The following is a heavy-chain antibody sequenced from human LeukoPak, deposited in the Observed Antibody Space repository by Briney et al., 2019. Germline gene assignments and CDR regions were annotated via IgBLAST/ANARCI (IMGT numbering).Heavy chain of an antibody. CDR1: GFTFSSYA. J-gene: IGHJ4*02. Sequence: GGSLRLSCAASGFTFSSYAMSWVRQAPGKGLEWVANIKQDGSEKYYVDSVKGRFTISRDNAKNSLYLQMNSLRAEDTAVYYCARSRTTVTLFDYWGQGTLVTVSS. CDR2: IKQDGSEK. V-gene: IGHV3-7*01. CDR3: ARSRTTVTLFDY. D-gene: IGHD4-17*01.